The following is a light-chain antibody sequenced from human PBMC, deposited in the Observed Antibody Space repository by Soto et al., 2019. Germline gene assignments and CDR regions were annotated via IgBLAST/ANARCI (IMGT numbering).Light chain of an antibody. CDR1: QGISSY. J-gene: IGKJ3*01. V-gene: IGKV1-9*01. CDR2: AAS. Sequence: DIQLTQSPSFLSASVGDRVTITCRASQGISSYLAWYQQKPGKAPKLLIYAASTLQSGVPSRFSGSGSGTEFTLAVSSRQPEDFATSYCQQLNSYPFTFGPGTKVDIK. CDR3: QQLNSYPFT.